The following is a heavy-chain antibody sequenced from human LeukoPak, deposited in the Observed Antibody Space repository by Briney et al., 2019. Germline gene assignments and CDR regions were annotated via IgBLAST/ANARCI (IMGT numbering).Heavy chain of an antibody. J-gene: IGHJ4*02. V-gene: IGHV4-59*01. D-gene: IGHD3-22*01. CDR2: IYYSGST. Sequence: SETLSLTCTVSGGSINSYYWSWIRQPPGKGLEWIGYIYYSGSTNYNPSLKSRVTITVDTSKNQFSLRLTSVTAADTAVYYCARVAPARGFASSGYYPLDYWGQGSLVNVSS. CDR3: ARVAPARGFASSGYYPLDY. CDR1: GGSINSYY.